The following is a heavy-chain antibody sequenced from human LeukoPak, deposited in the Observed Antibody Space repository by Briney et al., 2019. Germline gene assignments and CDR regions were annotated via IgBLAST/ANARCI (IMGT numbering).Heavy chain of an antibody. CDR3: ARTYSSSPNGRYFEY. CDR1: GGSISSYY. J-gene: IGHJ4*02. D-gene: IGHD6-6*01. V-gene: IGHV4-59*01. CDR2: IYYSGST. Sequence: SETLSLTCTVSGGSISSYYWSWIRQPPGKGLEWIGYIYYSGSTNYNPSLQSRVTISVDTSKNQFSLKLSSVTAADTAVYYCARTYSSSPNGRYFEYWGQGTLVTVSS.